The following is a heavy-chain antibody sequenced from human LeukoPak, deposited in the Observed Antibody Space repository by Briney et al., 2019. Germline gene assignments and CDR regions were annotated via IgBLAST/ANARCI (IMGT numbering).Heavy chain of an antibody. V-gene: IGHV4-31*03. D-gene: IGHD6-13*01. CDR2: IYYSGST. J-gene: IGHJ4*02. CDR3: ARGPNIAAAGEGDYYFDY. CDR1: GGSISSGAYY. Sequence: PSQTLSLTCTVSGGSISSGAYYWSWIRQHPGKGLEWIGYIYYSGSTYYNPSLKSRVTISVDTSKNQFSLKLSSVTAADTAVYYCARGPNIAAAGEGDYYFDYWGQGTLVTVSS.